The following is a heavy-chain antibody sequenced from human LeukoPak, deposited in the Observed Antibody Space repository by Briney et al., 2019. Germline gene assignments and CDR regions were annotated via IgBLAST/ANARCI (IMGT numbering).Heavy chain of an antibody. CDR2: ISAYNGNT. Sequence: ASVKVPCKASGYTFTSYGISWVRRAPGQGLEWMGWISAYNGNTNYAQKLQGRVTMTTDTSTSTAYMELRSLRSDDTAVYYCARAGGDYSRGAFDIWGQGTMVTVSS. CDR1: GYTFTSYG. V-gene: IGHV1-18*01. CDR3: ARAGGDYSRGAFDI. J-gene: IGHJ3*02. D-gene: IGHD4-17*01.